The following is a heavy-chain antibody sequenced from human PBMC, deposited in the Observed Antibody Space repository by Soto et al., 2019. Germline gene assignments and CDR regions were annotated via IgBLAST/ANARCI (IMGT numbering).Heavy chain of an antibody. Sequence: GGSLRLSCAASGFNFRSYEMNWVRHAPGKGLEWLSYISSIGSTTYYADSVKDRFTISRDNAGNSLYLQMNSLTVGDTAVYFCARVRYSDNWHGLIDYWGQGTLVTVSS. V-gene: IGHV3-48*03. D-gene: IGHD4-4*01. CDR2: ISSIGSTT. J-gene: IGHJ4*02. CDR1: GFNFRSYE. CDR3: ARVRYSDNWHGLIDY.